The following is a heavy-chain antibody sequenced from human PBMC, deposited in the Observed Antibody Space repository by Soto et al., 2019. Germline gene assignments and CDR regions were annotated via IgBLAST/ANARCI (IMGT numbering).Heavy chain of an antibody. V-gene: IGHV3-74*01. CDR1: GFTFSTYW. CDR3: ATVATGSYNWIDP. CDR2: INSDGSRT. J-gene: IGHJ5*02. D-gene: IGHD1-26*01. Sequence: EVQLVESGGGLIQPGGSLRLSCAASGFTFSTYWMHWVRQAPGKGLMWVSRINSDGSRTNYADSVKGRFTIFRDNAKNTLYLQRNSLPAEDTAVYSCATVATGSYNWIDPWGQGTLVTVSS.